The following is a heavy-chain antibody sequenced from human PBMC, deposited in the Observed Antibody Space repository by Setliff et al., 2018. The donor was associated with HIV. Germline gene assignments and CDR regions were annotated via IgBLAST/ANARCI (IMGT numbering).Heavy chain of an antibody. CDR3: ARDPEYYYDSSGPHDALDV. V-gene: IGHV4-61*09. CDR2: IYTSGST. CDR1: GGSISSGSYY. D-gene: IGHD3-22*01. J-gene: IGHJ3*01. Sequence: SETLSLTCTVSGGSISSGSYYWSWIRQPAGKGLEWIGHIYTSGSTNYNPSLKSRVTISVDTSKNQFSLKLSSVTAADTAVYYCARDPEYYYDSSGPHDALDVWGLGTKVTVSS.